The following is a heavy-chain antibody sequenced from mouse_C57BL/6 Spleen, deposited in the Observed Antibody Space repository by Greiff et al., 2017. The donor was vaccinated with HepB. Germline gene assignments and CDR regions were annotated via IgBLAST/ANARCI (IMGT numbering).Heavy chain of an antibody. CDR1: GYSITSGYD. V-gene: IGHV3-1*01. J-gene: IGHJ4*01. Sequence: EVKLMESGPGMVKPSQSLSLTCTVTGYSITSGYDWHWIRHFPGNKLEWMGYISYSGSTNYNPSLKSRISITHDTSKNHFFLKLNSVTTEDTATYYCARERFNGAMDYWGQGTSVTVSS. CDR3: ARERFNGAMDY. CDR2: ISYSGST.